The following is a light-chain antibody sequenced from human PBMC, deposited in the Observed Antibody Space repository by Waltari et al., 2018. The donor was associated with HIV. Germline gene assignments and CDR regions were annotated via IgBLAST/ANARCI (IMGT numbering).Light chain of an antibody. CDR2: DVN. Sequence: QSALTQPRSVSGSPGQSVTISCTGTRTNVGDYNYVSWYQQHPDKAPKTMIFDVNQRPSGVPDRFSGSKSGNPASLTISGLQAEDEADYYCCSYAGTYTYVFGSGTKVTVL. CDR1: RTNVGDYNY. V-gene: IGLV2-11*01. CDR3: CSYAGTYTYV. J-gene: IGLJ1*01.